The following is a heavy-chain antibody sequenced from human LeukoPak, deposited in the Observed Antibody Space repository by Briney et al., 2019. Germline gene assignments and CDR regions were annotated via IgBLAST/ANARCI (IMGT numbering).Heavy chain of an antibody. Sequence: PSETLSLTCTVSGGSISSYYWSWIRQPAGKGLECIGRIYTSGSTNYNPSLKSRVTMSVDTSKNQFSLKLSSVTAADTAVYYCARDWHYYDSSGYYYTHFDYWGQGTLVTVSS. CDR3: ARDWHYYDSSGYYYTHFDY. CDR2: IYTSGST. V-gene: IGHV4-4*07. CDR1: GGSISSYY. D-gene: IGHD3-22*01. J-gene: IGHJ4*02.